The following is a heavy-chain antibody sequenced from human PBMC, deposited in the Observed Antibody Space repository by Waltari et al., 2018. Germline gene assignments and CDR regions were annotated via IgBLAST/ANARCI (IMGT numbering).Heavy chain of an antibody. J-gene: IGHJ4*02. V-gene: IGHV4-34*01. D-gene: IGHD2-15*01. CDR2: INHRGRT. CDR1: GGSFSGDY. CDR3: ARQRQGGGVTDY. Sequence: QVQLQQWGAGLLKPSETLSLTCAVDGGSFSGDYWSWIRQPPGKGLGWIEEINHRGRTNSQPSRKMRVTMSRETSKTQCAVMVRCLSAAEPAVEYCARQRQGGGVTDYWGQGTLVTVSS.